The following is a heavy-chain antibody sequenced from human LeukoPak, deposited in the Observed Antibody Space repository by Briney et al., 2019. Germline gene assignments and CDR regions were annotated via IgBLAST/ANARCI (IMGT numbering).Heavy chain of an antibody. Sequence: GESLKISCKGSGYSFTSYWIGWVRQMPGKGLEWMGIIYPGDSDTRYSPSFQGQVTISADKSISTAYLQWSSLKASDTAMYYCARLFKDYGDINWFDPWGQGTLVTVSS. V-gene: IGHV5-51*01. CDR2: IYPGDSDT. CDR3: ARLFKDYGDINWFDP. J-gene: IGHJ5*02. D-gene: IGHD4-17*01. CDR1: GYSFTSYW.